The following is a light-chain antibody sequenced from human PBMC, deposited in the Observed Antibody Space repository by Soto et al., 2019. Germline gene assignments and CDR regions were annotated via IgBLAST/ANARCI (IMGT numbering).Light chain of an antibody. CDR2: DVS. CDR3: SSYTTSNTRQIV. Sequence: QSVLTQPASVSGSPGQSITISCTGTSSDVGGYNYVSWYQHHPGKAPKLMIFDVSTRPSGVSNRFSGSKSGNTASLTISGRQPEDEADYYCSSYTTSNTRQIVFGTGTKLTVL. CDR1: SSDVGGYNY. V-gene: IGLV2-14*03. J-gene: IGLJ1*01.